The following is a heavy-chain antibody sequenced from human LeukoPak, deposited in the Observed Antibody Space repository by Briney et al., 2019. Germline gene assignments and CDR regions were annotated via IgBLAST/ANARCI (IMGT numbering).Heavy chain of an antibody. CDR2: ISGSGGST. V-gene: IGHV3-23*01. J-gene: IGHJ1*01. CDR1: GLNFSCYA. CDR3: AKDGRLLLWFGELSSRYFQH. Sequence: GGSLRLSCAASGLNFSCYAMIGVRQAPGKGLEWVSAISGSGGSTYYADSVKGRFTISRDNSKNTLYLQMNSLRAEDTAVYYCAKDGRLLLWFGELSSRYFQHWGQGTLVTVSS. D-gene: IGHD3-10*01.